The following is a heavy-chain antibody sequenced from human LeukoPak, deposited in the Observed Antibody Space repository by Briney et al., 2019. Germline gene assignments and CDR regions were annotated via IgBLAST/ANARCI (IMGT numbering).Heavy chain of an antibody. CDR1: GGSISSYY. J-gene: IGHJ4*02. Sequence: SETLSLTCTVSGGSISSYYWSWIRQPPGKGLEWIGYIYYSGSTNYNPSLKGRVTISVDTSKNQFSLKLSSVTAADTAVYYCAKFYRWGDSSGTIGDYWGQGTLVTVSS. D-gene: IGHD3-22*01. V-gene: IGHV4-59*08. CDR2: IYYSGST. CDR3: AKFYRWGDSSGTIGDY.